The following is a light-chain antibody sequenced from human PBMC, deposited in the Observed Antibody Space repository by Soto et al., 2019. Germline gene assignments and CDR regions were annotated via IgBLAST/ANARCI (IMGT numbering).Light chain of an antibody. J-gene: IGKJ4*01. CDR1: HTVSRSY. V-gene: IGKV3-20*01. CDR3: LLYHT. Sequence: IVVTHSPFTVSVSPRERATLPCRASHTVSRSYFAWYQQKPGHAPRLLIYGASRRAPRIPDRFSGSRSGSALTPTISRMELQDFAVYYCLLYHTFGEGTKVDIK. CDR2: GAS.